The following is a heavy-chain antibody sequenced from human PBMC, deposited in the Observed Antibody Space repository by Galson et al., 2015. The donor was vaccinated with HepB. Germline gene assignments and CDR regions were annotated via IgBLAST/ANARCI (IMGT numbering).Heavy chain of an antibody. J-gene: IGHJ4*02. CDR1: GYTFTGYY. V-gene: IGHV1-2*02. Sequence: SVKVSCKASGYTFTGYYMHWVRQAPGQGLEWMGWINPNSGGTNYAQKFQGRVTMTRDTSISTAYMELSRLRSDDTAVYYCARVLMGARREVVPAAGFIGYWGQGTLVTVSS. CDR3: ARVLMGARREVVPAAGFIGY. D-gene: IGHD2-2*01. CDR2: INPNSGGT.